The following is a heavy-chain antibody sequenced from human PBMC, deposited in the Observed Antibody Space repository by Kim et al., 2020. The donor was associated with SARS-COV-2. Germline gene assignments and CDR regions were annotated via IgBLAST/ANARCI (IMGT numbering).Heavy chain of an antibody. Sequence: GGSLRLSCAASGFTFSSYGMHWVRQAPGKGLEWVAVISYDGSKKYYADSVKGRFTISRDNSKNTLYLQMNSLRAEDTAVYYCAKDRRPAEITIFGVVEAIYYYYGMDVWGQGTTVTVS. CDR3: AKDRRPAEITIFGVVEAIYYYYGMDV. CDR1: GFTFSSYG. J-gene: IGHJ6*02. V-gene: IGHV3-30*18. D-gene: IGHD3-3*01. CDR2: ISYDGSKK.